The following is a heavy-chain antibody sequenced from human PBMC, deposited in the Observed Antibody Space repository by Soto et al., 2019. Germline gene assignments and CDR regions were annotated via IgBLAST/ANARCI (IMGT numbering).Heavy chain of an antibody. CDR1: GGSVSSGSYY. Sequence: SETLSLTCTVSGGSVSSGSYYWSWIRQPPGKGLEWIGYIYYSGSTNYNPSLKSRVTISVDTSKNQFSLKLSSVTAADTAVYYCARVTVLRFLECSLGWFDPWGQGTLVTVSS. CDR3: ARVTVLRFLECSLGWFDP. V-gene: IGHV4-61*01. CDR2: IYYSGST. J-gene: IGHJ5*02. D-gene: IGHD3-3*01.